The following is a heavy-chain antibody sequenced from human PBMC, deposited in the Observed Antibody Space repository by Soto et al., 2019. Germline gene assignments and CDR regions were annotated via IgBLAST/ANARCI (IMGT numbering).Heavy chain of an antibody. J-gene: IGHJ3*02. CDR2: IIPMFGTP. CDR3: ARGLRGYTGYDGGGAFDI. CDR1: GDTFTNFA. V-gene: IGHV1-69*06. D-gene: IGHD5-12*01. Sequence: QVQLVQSGTEVKKSGSSVKVSCKASGDTFTNFAISWMRQAPGRGLEWMGGIIPMFGTPNYAQKFQGSVTITADRSTSTAYLELRSLRSEDTAVYYCARGLRGYTGYDGGGAFDIWGQGTMVTVSS.